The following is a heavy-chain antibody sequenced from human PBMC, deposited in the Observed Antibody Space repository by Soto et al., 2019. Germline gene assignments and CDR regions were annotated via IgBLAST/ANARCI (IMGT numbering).Heavy chain of an antibody. CDR1: GYSFTSYW. J-gene: IGHJ6*02. V-gene: IGHV5-51*01. D-gene: IGHD6-13*01. Sequence: GESLKISCKGSGYSFTSYWIGWLRQMPGKGLECMGIIYPGDSDTRYSPSFQGQVTISADKSISTAYLQWSSLKASDTAMYYCERTAAAGKYYYAMGVWGQGTTVTVSS. CDR2: IYPGDSDT. CDR3: ERTAAAGKYYYAMGV.